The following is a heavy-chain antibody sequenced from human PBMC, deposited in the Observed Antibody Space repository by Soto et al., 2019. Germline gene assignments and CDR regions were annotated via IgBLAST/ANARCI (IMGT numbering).Heavy chain of an antibody. CDR2: VSSSSSYI. J-gene: IGHJ4*02. CDR3: ASLFTPYSRSGYY. V-gene: IGHV3-21*01. Sequence: GGSLKLSCAASGFTFSTYSMNWVRQAPGKGLEWVSSVSSSSSYIYYADSVKGRFTISRDNAKNSLYLQMNSLRAEDTAVYYCASLFTPYSRSGYYWGRGTLVTVSS. D-gene: IGHD6-6*01. CDR1: GFTFSTYS.